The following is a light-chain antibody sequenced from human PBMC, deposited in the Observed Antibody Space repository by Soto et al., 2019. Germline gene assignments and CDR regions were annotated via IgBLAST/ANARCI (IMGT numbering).Light chain of an antibody. CDR3: QQYGSSGT. V-gene: IGKV3D-15*01. CDR1: QSINSN. Sequence: EVLMTQSPATLSVSPGDRATLSCRASQSINSNLAWYQQQPGQAPRLLIYAASTRATGISARFSGSGSGTDFTLTIGSLEPEDFAVYYCQQYGSSGTFGQGTKVDIK. J-gene: IGKJ1*01. CDR2: AAS.